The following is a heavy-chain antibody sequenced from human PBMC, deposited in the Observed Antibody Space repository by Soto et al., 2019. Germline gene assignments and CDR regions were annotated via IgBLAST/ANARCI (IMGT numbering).Heavy chain of an antibody. V-gene: IGHV3-48*01. CDR1: GFTFSSYS. CDR3: AKDGPVTYYYDSSGPKLFGAEYFQH. D-gene: IGHD3-22*01. Sequence: SLRLSCAASGFTFSSYSMNWVRQAPGKGLEWVSYISSSSSTIYYADSVKGRFTISRDNAKNSLYLQMNSRRAEDTAVYYCAKDGPVTYYYDSSGPKLFGAEYFQHWGQRTLVTVSS. CDR2: ISSSSSTI. J-gene: IGHJ1*01.